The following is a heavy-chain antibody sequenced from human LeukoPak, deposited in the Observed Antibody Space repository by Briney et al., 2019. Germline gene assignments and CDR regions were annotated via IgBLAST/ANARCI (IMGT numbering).Heavy chain of an antibody. CDR2: IIPILGIA. J-gene: IGHJ3*02. D-gene: IGHD2-15*01. V-gene: IGHV1-69*04. Sequence: GASVKVSCKASGGTFSSYAISWVRQAPGQGLEWMGRIIPILGIANYAQKFQGRVTITADKSTSTAYMELSSLRSEDTAVCYCARALMVVAAVSEAFDIWGQGTMVTVSS. CDR1: GGTFSSYA. CDR3: ARALMVVAAVSEAFDI.